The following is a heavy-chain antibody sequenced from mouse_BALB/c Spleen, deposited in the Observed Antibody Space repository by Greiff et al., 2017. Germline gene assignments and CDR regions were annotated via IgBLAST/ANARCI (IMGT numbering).Heavy chain of an antibody. CDR1: GFTFSSFG. D-gene: IGHD2-12*01. Sequence: EVQLVESGGGLVQPGGSRKLSCAASGFTFSSFGMHWVRQAPEKGLEWVAYISSGSSTIYYADTVKGRFTISRDNPKNTLFLQMTSLRSEDTAMYYCARVGRHAMDYWGQGTSVTVSS. J-gene: IGHJ4*01. CDR2: ISSGSSTI. CDR3: ARVGRHAMDY. V-gene: IGHV5-17*02.